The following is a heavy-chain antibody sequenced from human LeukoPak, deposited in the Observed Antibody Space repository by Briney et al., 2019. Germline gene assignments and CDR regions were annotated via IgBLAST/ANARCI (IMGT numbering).Heavy chain of an antibody. CDR1: GGSFSGYY. CDR3: ARSSWSSGLHFDY. V-gene: IGHV4-34*01. J-gene: IGHJ4*02. D-gene: IGHD6-19*01. CDR2: INHSGST. Sequence: SGTLSLPCAVYGGSFSGYYWSWIRTPPGKGLEGIGEINHSGSTNYNPSLKSRVTISVDTSKNQFSLKLSSVTAADTAVYYCARSSWSSGLHFDYWGQGTLVTVSS.